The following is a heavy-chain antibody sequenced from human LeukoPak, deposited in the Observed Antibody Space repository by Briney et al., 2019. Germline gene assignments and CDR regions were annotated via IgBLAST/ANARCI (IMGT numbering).Heavy chain of an antibody. Sequence: GGSLRLSCAASGFSFSTYWMHWVRQAPGKGLVWVSRINSDGSNIRYADSVKGRFTISRDNAKNSLYLQMNSLRAEDTALYYCAKDRTIGVAGIDYWGQGTLVTVSS. J-gene: IGHJ4*02. CDR2: INSDGSNI. D-gene: IGHD6-19*01. CDR3: AKDRTIGVAGIDY. CDR1: GFSFSTYW. V-gene: IGHV3-74*01.